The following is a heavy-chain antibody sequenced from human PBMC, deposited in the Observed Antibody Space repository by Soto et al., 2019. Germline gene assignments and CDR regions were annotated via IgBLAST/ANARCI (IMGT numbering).Heavy chain of an antibody. CDR2: IYYSGST. J-gene: IGHJ4*02. Sequence: SETLSLTCTVSGGSISSYYWSWIRQPPGKGLEWIGYIYYSGSTNYNPSLKSRVTISVDTSKNQFSLKLSSVTAADTAVYYCARDRPPQRDYWGQGTLVTVSS. D-gene: IGHD1-1*01. V-gene: IGHV4-59*01. CDR1: GGSISSYY. CDR3: ARDRPPQRDY.